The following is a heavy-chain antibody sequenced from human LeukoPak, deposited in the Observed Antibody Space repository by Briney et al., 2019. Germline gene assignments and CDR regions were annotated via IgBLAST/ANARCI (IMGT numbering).Heavy chain of an antibody. CDR1: GITLSNYG. CDR2: ISDSGGRT. J-gene: IGHJ4*02. Sequence: QPGGSLRLSCAVSGITLSNYGMSWVRQAPGKGLEWVAGISDSGGRTNYADSVKGRFTISRDNPKNTLYLQMNSLRAEDTAVYFCAKRGVVIRVILVGFHKEAYYFDSWGQGAPVTVSS. D-gene: IGHD3-22*01. V-gene: IGHV3-23*01. CDR3: AKRGVVIRVILVGFHKEAYYFDS.